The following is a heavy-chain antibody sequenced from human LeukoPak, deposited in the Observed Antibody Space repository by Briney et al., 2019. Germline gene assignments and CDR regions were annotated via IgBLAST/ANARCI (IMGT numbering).Heavy chain of an antibody. D-gene: IGHD3-16*01. V-gene: IGHV1-2*02. J-gene: IGHJ4*02. CDR1: GYTFTGYY. CDR2: INPNSGGT. Sequence: GASVKVSCKASGYTFTGYYMHWVRQAPGQGLEWMGWINPNSGGTNYAQKFQGRVTMTRDTSISTAYMELSRLRSDDTAVCYCARGAYDYVWGRPVDYWGQGTLVTVSS. CDR3: ARGAYDYVWGRPVDY.